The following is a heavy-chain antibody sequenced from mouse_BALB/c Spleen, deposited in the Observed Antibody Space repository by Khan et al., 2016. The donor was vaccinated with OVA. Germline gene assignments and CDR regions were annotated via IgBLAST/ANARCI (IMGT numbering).Heavy chain of an antibody. CDR3: ARQPYYHYYLMDY. J-gene: IGHJ4*01. Sequence: QIQLVQSGPGLVAPSQSLSITCTISGFSLTYYGIHWVRQPPGKGLEWLVVIWSDGSTTYNSALKSRLSISKDNSKSQVFLKMNSLQTDDTAMYYCARQPYYHYYLMDYWGQGTSVTVSS. D-gene: IGHD2-10*01. CDR2: IWSDGST. CDR1: GFSLTYYG. V-gene: IGHV2-6-1*01.